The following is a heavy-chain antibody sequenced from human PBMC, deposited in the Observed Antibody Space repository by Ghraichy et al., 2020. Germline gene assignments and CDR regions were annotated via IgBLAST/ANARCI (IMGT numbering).Heavy chain of an antibody. V-gene: IGHV6-1*01. J-gene: IGHJ5*02. CDR3: ARDWGSAWALDP. Sequence: SQTLSLTCAISGDSVSSNSYAWNWIRLSPSRGLEWLGRTYYRSKWYNDYAVSVKGRITINADTSKNQFSLELNSVTPEDTAVYYCARDWGSAWALDPWGQGILVTVSS. CDR2: TYYRSKWYN. CDR1: GDSVSSNSYA. D-gene: IGHD6-19*01.